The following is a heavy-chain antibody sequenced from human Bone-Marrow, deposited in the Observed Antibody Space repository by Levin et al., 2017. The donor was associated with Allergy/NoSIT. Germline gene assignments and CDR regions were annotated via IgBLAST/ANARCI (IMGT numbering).Heavy chain of an antibody. V-gene: IGHV3-21*01. CDR1: GFTFHNYG. CDR2: ITSYSNYI. J-gene: IGHJ5*02. Sequence: GGSLRLSCAASGFTFHNYGMSWVRQAPGKGLEWVSSITSYSNYIEYADAVKGRFTISRDNAKSSLYLQMNSLSVEDTAVYYCARGHGDYSSNWFGPWGQGTLVTVSS. D-gene: IGHD4-17*01. CDR3: ARGHGDYSSNWFGP.